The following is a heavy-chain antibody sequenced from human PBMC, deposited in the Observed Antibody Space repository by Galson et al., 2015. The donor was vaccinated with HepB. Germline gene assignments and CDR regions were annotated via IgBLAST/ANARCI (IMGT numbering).Heavy chain of an antibody. Sequence: QSGAEVKKPGESLKISCKGSGYSFTSYWIGWVRQMPGKGLEWMGIIYPGDSDTRYSPSFQGQVAISADKSISTAYLQWSSLKASDTAMYYCATSLYSSSWYDAFDIWGQGTMVTVSS. CDR2: IYPGDSDT. V-gene: IGHV5-51*01. J-gene: IGHJ3*02. D-gene: IGHD6-13*01. CDR3: ATSLYSSSWYDAFDI. CDR1: GYSFTSYW.